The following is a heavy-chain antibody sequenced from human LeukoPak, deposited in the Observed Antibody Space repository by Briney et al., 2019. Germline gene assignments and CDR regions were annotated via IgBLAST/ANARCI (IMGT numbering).Heavy chain of an antibody. D-gene: IGHD2-2*01. V-gene: IGHV3-48*01. CDR3: ASCSSTNCY. CDR2: ITGSSSTI. J-gene: IGHJ4*02. CDR1: GFTFSSYS. Sequence: GESLRLSCAASGFTFSSYSMNWVRQAPGKGLEWVSFITGSSSTIYYADSVKGRFTISRDNAKNSLYLQMNSLRAEDTAVYYCASCSSTNCYWGQGTLVTVSS.